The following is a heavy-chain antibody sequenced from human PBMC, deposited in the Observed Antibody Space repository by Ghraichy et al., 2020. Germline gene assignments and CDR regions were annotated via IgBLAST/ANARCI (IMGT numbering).Heavy chain of an antibody. CDR3: ARDGSQYQLLSNYYYGMDV. CDR2: IYSGGST. Sequence: GGSLRLSCAASGFTVSSNYMSWVRQAPGKGLEWVSVIYSGGSTYYADSVKGRFTISRDNSKNTLYLQMNSLRAEDTAVYYCARDGSQYQLLSNYYYGMDVWGQGSTVTVSS. J-gene: IGHJ6*02. V-gene: IGHV3-66*01. CDR1: GFTVSSNY. D-gene: IGHD2-2*01.